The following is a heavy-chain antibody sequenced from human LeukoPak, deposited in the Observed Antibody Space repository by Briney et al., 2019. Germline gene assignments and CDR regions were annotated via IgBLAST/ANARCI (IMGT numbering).Heavy chain of an antibody. D-gene: IGHD3-22*01. V-gene: IGHV1-2*02. J-gene: IGHJ4*02. CDR1: GYTFTAYY. Sequence: ASVKVSCKASGYTFTAYYIHWVRQAPGQGLEWMGWFNPNSGGTNYAQEFQGRVTMTRDTSISTAFMELSRLRSDDTAVYYCAREYYFDNSGYYGVGDYWGQGTLVTVSS. CDR3: AREYYFDNSGYYGVGDY. CDR2: FNPNSGGT.